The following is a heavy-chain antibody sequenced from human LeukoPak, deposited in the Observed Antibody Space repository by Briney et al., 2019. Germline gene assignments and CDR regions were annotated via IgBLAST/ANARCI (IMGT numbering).Heavy chain of an antibody. CDR1: GGTFSSYA. CDR2: IIPIFGTA. CDR3: ARDLGWFDYYMDV. D-gene: IGHD3/OR15-3a*01. J-gene: IGHJ6*03. Sequence: ASVKVSCKTSGGTFSSYAISWVRQAPGQGLEWMGGIIPIFGTANYAQKFQGRVTITTDESTSTAYMELSSLRSEDTAVYYCARDLGWFDYYMDVWGKGTTVTVSS. V-gene: IGHV1-69*05.